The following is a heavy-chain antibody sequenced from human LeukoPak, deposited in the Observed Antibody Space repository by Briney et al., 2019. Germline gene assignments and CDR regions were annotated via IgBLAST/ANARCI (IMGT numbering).Heavy chain of an antibody. V-gene: IGHV4-34*01. D-gene: IGHD3-22*01. CDR3: ARHPDDSSGYQTGFDY. J-gene: IGHJ4*02. CDR2: IYYSGST. Sequence: NASETLSLTCAVYGGSFSGYYWSWIRQPPGKGLEWIGSIYYSGSTYYNPSLKSRVTISVDTSKNQFSLKLSSVTAADTAVYYCARHPDDSSGYQTGFDYWGQGTLVTVSS. CDR1: GGSFSGYY.